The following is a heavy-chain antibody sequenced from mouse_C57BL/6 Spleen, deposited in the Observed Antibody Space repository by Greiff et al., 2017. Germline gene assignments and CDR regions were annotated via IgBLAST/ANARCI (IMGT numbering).Heavy chain of an antibody. J-gene: IGHJ3*01. CDR2: IWGVGST. Sequence: VQLQQSGPGLVAPSQSLSITCTVSGFSLTSYGVDWVRQSPGKGLEWLGVIWGVGSTNYNSALKFRLSISKDNSKSQVFLKMNSLQTDDTAMYYCASGGYYDYDGFAYWGQGTLVTVSA. CDR3: ASGGYYDYDGFAY. V-gene: IGHV2-6*01. D-gene: IGHD2-4*01. CDR1: GFSLTSYG.